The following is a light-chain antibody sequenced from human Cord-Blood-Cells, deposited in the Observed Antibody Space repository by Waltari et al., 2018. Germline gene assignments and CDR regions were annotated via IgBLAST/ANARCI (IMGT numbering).Light chain of an antibody. Sequence: QSALTQPASVSGSPGQSITISCTGTSSDVGGYNYVSWYQQHPGKAPQLIIYEVSHRPSVVSNRFSGSKSGNTASLTISGLQAEYEADYYCSSYTSSSTLVVFGGGTKLTVL. J-gene: IGLJ2*01. V-gene: IGLV2-14*01. CDR2: EVS. CDR3: SSYTSSSTLVV. CDR1: SSDVGGYNY.